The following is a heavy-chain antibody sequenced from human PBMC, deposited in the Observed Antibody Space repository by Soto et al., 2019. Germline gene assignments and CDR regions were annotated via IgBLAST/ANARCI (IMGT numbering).Heavy chain of an antibody. CDR2: ISYDGSNK. CDR1: GFTFSSYA. CDR3: ARDGNYYDSSGYYGN. Sequence: PGGSLRLSCAASGFTFSSYAMHWVRQAPGKGLEWVAVISYDGSNKYYADSVKGRFTISRDNSKNTLYLQMNSLRAEDTAVYYCARDGNYYDSSGYYGNWGQGTLVTVSS. J-gene: IGHJ4*02. V-gene: IGHV3-30-3*01. D-gene: IGHD3-22*01.